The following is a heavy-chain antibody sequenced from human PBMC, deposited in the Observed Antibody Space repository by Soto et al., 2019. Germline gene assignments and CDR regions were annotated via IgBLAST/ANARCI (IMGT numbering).Heavy chain of an antibody. D-gene: IGHD2-2*01. CDR1: GGTFSSYA. V-gene: IGHV1-69*06. CDR2: ILPIFGTA. Sequence: QVQLVQSGAEVKKPGSPVKVSCKASGGTFSSYAISWVRQAPGQGLEWMGGILPIFGTANYARKFQGRVTITADSSTSTAYMELSSLRSDDTAVYYCARASTLTVHCGSVSCPRMDVWGQGTTVTVSS. CDR3: ARASTLTVHCGSVSCPRMDV. J-gene: IGHJ6*02.